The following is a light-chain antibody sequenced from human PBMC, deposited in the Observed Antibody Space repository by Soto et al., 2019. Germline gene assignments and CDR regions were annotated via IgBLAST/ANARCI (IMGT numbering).Light chain of an antibody. CDR1: QNVKSR. CDR3: QQYDDWPLT. Sequence: EKVMTQSPANLSVSPGERATLSCRASQNVKSRLAWYQQKPGQAPRLLIYDAFTRATGIPARFSGSASGTEFTLTISSLQSEDSAVYYCQQYDDWPLTFGGGTKVEIK. CDR2: DAF. V-gene: IGKV3-15*01. J-gene: IGKJ4*01.